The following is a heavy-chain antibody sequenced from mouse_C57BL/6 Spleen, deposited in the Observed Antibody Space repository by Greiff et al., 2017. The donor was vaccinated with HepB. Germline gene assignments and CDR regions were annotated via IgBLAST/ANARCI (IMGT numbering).Heavy chain of an antibody. V-gene: IGHV5-12*01. CDR1: GFTFSDYY. D-gene: IGHD2-4*01. CDR3: ARPDYDSYVYDAMDY. CDR2: ISNGGGST. J-gene: IGHJ4*01. Sequence: EVQGVESGGGLVQPGGSLKLSCAASGFTFSDYYMYWVRQTPEKRLEWVAYISNGGGSTYYPDTVKGRFTISRDNAKNTLYLQMSRLKSEDTAMYYCARPDYDSYVYDAMDYWGQGTSVTVSS.